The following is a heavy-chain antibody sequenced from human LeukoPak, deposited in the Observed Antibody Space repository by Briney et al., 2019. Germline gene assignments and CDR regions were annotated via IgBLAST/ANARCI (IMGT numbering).Heavy chain of an antibody. CDR1: GFTFDDYA. V-gene: IGHV3-9*01. Sequence: GGSLRLSCAASGFTFDDYAMHWFRQAPGKGLEWVSGISWNSGSIGYADSVKGRFTISRDNAKNSLYLQMNSLRAEDTAVYYCARGTGYRTYYFDYWGQGTLVTVSS. D-gene: IGHD5-24*01. CDR3: ARGTGYRTYYFDY. CDR2: ISWNSGSI. J-gene: IGHJ4*02.